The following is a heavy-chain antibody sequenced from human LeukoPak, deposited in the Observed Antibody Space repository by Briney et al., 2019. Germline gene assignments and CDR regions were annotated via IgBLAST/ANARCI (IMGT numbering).Heavy chain of an antibody. V-gene: IGHV1-2*02. CDR2: INPNSGGT. Sequence: GASVKVSCKASGYTFTGYYMHWVRQAPGQGLEWMGWINPNSGGTNYAQKFQGRVTMTRDTSISTAYMELSRLRSDDTAVYYCARDNLILTGYFTRDMDVWGQGTTVTVSS. D-gene: IGHD3-9*01. CDR3: ARDNLILTGYFTRDMDV. CDR1: GYTFTGYY. J-gene: IGHJ6*02.